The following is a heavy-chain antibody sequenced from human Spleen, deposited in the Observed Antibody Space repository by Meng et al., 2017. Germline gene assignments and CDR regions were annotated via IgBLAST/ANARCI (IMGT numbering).Heavy chain of an antibody. V-gene: IGHV4-39*07. CDR3: ARTQPWRVITTSLLGRKNTFDI. J-gene: IGHJ3*02. D-gene: IGHD3-22*01. CDR1: GGSISSSGYY. CDR2: IYYSGST. Sequence: SETLSLTCTVSGGSISSSGYYWGWIRQPPGKGLEWIGSIYYSGSTNYNPSLKSRVTISVDKSKNQFSLKVNSVTAADTAVYYCARTQPWRVITTSLLGRKNTFDIWGQGTMVTVSS.